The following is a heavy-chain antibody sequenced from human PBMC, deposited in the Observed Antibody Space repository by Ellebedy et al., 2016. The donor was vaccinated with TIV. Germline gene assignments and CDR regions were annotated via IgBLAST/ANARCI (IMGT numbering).Heavy chain of an antibody. CDR3: ARDQGYCTSNSCPDPYYYYGMDV. CDR2: IYYSGST. CDR1: GGSISSYY. V-gene: IGHV4-59*01. D-gene: IGHD2-2*01. J-gene: IGHJ6*02. Sequence: SETLSLXXTVSGGSISSYYWSWIRQPPGKGLEWIGYIYYSGSTTYNPSLKSRVTISVDTSKNQFSLKLSSVTAADTAVYYCARDQGYCTSNSCPDPYYYYGMDVWGQGTTVTVSS.